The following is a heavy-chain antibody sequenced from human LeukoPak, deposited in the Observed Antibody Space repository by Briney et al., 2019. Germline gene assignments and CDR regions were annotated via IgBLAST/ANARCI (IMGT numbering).Heavy chain of an antibody. CDR1: GFTFSSYA. CDR2: ISYDGSNK. Sequence: GGSLRLSCAASGFTFSSYAMHWVRQAPGKGLEWVAVISYDGSNKYYADSVKGRFTISRDNSKNTLYLQMNSLRAEDTAVYYCARDLSGAVAGPSDYWGQGTLVTVS. V-gene: IGHV3-30*04. D-gene: IGHD6-19*01. CDR3: ARDLSGAVAGPSDY. J-gene: IGHJ4*02.